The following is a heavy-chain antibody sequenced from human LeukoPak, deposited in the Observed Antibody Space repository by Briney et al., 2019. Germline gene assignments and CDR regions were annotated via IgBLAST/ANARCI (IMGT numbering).Heavy chain of an antibody. CDR2: INPNNGGT. D-gene: IGHD3-22*01. CDR1: GGTFSSYA. V-gene: IGHV1-2*02. J-gene: IGHJ5*02. Sequence: ASVKVSCKASGGTFSSYAISWVRQAPGQGLEWMGWINPNNGGTRYAQKFQGRVTMTRDTSITTVYMEVSRLSSDDTAVYYCARDFYSESSGRFDPWGQGTLVTVSS. CDR3: ARDFYSESSGRFDP.